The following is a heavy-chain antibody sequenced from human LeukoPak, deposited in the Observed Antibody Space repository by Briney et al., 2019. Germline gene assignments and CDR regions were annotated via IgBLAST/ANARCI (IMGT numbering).Heavy chain of an antibody. Sequence: VASVKVSCKASGYTFNSYYMYWVRQAPGEGLEWMGIINPSGGSTTYAQKFQGRVTMTSDTSTSTVHMEMNSLRSEDTAVYYCARASPRGLAAYYYYYIDVWDKGTTVTVSS. CDR2: INPSGGST. V-gene: IGHV1-46*02. CDR3: ARASPRGLAAYYYYYIDV. CDR1: GYTFNSYY. J-gene: IGHJ6*03. D-gene: IGHD3-10*01.